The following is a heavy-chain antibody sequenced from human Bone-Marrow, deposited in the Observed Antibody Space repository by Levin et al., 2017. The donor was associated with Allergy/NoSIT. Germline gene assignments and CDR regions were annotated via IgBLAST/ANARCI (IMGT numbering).Heavy chain of an antibody. D-gene: IGHD1-26*01. V-gene: IGHV1-69*15. CDR3: AREGVGATWVD. CDR2: IIPISGTT. Sequence: PGGSLRLSCKASGYSFSSYVISWVRQAPGQGLEWMGRIIPISGTTDYAQKIQGRVTITADESTSTAYMELSSLRSDDTAVYYCAREGVGATWVDWGQGTLVTVSS. J-gene: IGHJ4*02. CDR1: GYSFSSYV.